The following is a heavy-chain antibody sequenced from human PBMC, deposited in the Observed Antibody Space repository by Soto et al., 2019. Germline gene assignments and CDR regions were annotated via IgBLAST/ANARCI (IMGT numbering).Heavy chain of an antibody. V-gene: IGHV4-30-4*01. CDR2: IYYRGST. D-gene: IGHD2-15*01. CDR1: GGSISSGDYY. J-gene: IGHJ4*02. CDR3: ARVADCSGGRCYFSVDY. Sequence: QVQLQESGPGLVKPSQTLSLTYTVSGGSISSGDYYWSWIRQPPGKGLEWIGDIYYRGSTYYNPSLKRRVTTAVDTSKNQFSLKLSSVTAADTAVYYCARVADCSGGRCYFSVDYWGQGTLVTVSS.